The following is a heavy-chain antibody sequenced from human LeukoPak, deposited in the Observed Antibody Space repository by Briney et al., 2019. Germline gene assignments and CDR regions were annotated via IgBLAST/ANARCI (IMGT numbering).Heavy chain of an antibody. V-gene: IGHV3-23*01. CDR3: AKDSRVGLGSYDGDY. CDR2: ISGSGDST. Sequence: GGSLRLSCAASGFTFSSYAMSWVRQAPGKGLEWVSAISGSGDSTYYADSVKGRFTISRDNSKNTLYLQMNSLRAEDTAVYYCAKDSRVGLGSYDGDYWGQGTLVTVSS. J-gene: IGHJ4*02. CDR1: GFTFSSYA. D-gene: IGHD5-18*01.